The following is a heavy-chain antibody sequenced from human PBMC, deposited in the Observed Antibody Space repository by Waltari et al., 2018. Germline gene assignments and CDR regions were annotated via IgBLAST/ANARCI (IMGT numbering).Heavy chain of an antibody. V-gene: IGHV1-69-2*01. CDR2: VDPEDGGT. D-gene: IGHD6-6*01. CDR1: GYTFTDYY. CDR3: ATVQYSSSFSYYYYMDV. J-gene: IGHJ6*03. Sequence: EVQLVQSGAEVKKPGATVKISCKASGYTFTDYYMHWVQQAPGKGLEWMGRVDPEDGGTIYAGKFQGRVTISADTSTDTAYMELSSLRSEDTAVYYCATVQYSSSFSYYYYMDVWGKGTTVTVSS.